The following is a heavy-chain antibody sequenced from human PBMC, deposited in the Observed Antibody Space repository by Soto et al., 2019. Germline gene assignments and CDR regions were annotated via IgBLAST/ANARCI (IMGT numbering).Heavy chain of an antibody. D-gene: IGHD2-2*01. Sequence: GGSLRLSCAASGFTFSSYAMSWVRQAPGKGLEWVSAISGSGGSTYYADSVKGRFTISRDNSKNTLYLQMNSLRAEDTAVYYCAKDTYCSSTSCLLGYYYYYGMDVWGQGTTVTVSS. CDR1: GFTFSSYA. J-gene: IGHJ6*02. V-gene: IGHV3-23*01. CDR3: AKDTYCSSTSCLLGYYYYYGMDV. CDR2: ISGSGGST.